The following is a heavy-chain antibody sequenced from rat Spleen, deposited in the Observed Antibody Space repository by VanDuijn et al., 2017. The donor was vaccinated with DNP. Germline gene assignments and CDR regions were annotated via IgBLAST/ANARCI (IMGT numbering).Heavy chain of an antibody. V-gene: IGHV5-31*01. J-gene: IGHJ1*01. Sequence: EVQLVESGGDLVQPGRSLKLSCVASGFTFNNYWMTWIRQVPGKGLEWVASITSSGGSTYYPDSVKGRFTISIDNAKNILYLQMDSLRSEDTATYYCVTHYNYWFFDFWGPGTMVSVSS. CDR3: VTHYNYWFFDF. CDR2: ITSSGGST. CDR1: GFTFNNYW. D-gene: IGHD1-1*01.